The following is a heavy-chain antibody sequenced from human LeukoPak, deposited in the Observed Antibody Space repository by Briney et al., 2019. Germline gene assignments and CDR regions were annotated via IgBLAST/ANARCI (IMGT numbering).Heavy chain of an antibody. Sequence: GGSLRLSCAASGFTVSSYSMNWVRQAPGKGLEWVSSISSSSSYIYYADSVKGRFTISRDNAKNSLYLQMNSLRAEDTAVYYCARDGAFSSGSFDYWGQGTLVTVSS. V-gene: IGHV3-21*01. J-gene: IGHJ4*02. CDR3: ARDGAFSSGSFDY. CDR2: ISSSSSYI. CDR1: GFTVSSYS. D-gene: IGHD3-22*01.